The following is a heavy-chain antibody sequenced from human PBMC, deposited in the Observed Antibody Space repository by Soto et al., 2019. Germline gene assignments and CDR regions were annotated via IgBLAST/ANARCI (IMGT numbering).Heavy chain of an antibody. V-gene: IGHV1-18*01. CDR1: GYTFTNFG. J-gene: IGHJ6*02. CDR3: ARQPGVVGTADLYGMDV. D-gene: IGHD2-21*02. Sequence: QVHLVQSGAEVKKPGASVNVSCKASGYTFTNFGLNWVRQAPGQGLEWMAWISPYNGKTDYAQKVQGRGPVTTDPSPGPAYMEMNSMTSDDTDVYYGARQPGVVGTADLYGMDVWGQGTTVTVSS. CDR2: ISPYNGKT.